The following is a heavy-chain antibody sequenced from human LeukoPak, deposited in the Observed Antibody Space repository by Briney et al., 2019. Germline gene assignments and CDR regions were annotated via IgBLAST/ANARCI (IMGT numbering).Heavy chain of an antibody. CDR3: AKDYRDWGSFDY. CDR1: GFTFSSYA. CDR2: ISGSGGST. D-gene: IGHD7-27*01. V-gene: IGHV3-23*01. J-gene: IGHJ4*02. Sequence: AGGSLRLSCAASGFTFSSYAMSWVRQAPGKGLEWVSAISGSGGSTYYTDSVKGRFTISRDNSKNTLYLQMNSLRAEDTAVYYCAKDYRDWGSFDYWGQGTLVTVSS.